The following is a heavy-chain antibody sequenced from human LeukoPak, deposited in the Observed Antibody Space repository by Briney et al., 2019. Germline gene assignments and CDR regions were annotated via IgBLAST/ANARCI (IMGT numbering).Heavy chain of an antibody. V-gene: IGHV1-18*01. CDR3: ARERYRGYRVDY. CDR1: GYTFTSYG. CDR2: ISAYNGNT. Sequence: ASVKVSCKASGYTFTSYGIGWVRQAPGQGLEWMGWISAYNGNTNYAQKLQGRVTMTTDTSTSTAYMELRSLRSDDTAVYYCARERYRGYRVDYWGQGTLVTVSS. D-gene: IGHD3-22*01. J-gene: IGHJ4*02.